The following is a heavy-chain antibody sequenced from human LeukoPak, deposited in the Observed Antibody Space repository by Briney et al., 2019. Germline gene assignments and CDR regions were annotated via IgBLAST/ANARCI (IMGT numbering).Heavy chain of an antibody. D-gene: IGHD2-21*02. J-gene: IGHJ4*02. CDR3: ARVCGSGCIDY. CDR1: GFTFSSYW. V-gene: IGHV3-74*01. CDR2: INSDGSGT. Sequence: GGSLRLSCAASGFTFSSYWMHWVRQAPGKGLVWVSRINSDGSGTGYADSVKGRFTISRDNAKNTLYLQMNSLRAEDTAEYYCARVCGSGCIDYWGQGTLVTVSS.